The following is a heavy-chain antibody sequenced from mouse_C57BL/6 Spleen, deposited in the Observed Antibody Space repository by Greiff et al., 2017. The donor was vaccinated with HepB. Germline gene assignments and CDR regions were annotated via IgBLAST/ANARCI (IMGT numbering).Heavy chain of an antibody. D-gene: IGHD2-2*01. CDR1: GFTFSSYA. CDR2: ISSGGDYI. V-gene: IGHV5-9-1*02. J-gene: IGHJ1*03. CDR3: TRNPRAGYYGYFDV. Sequence: EVMLVESGEGLVKPGGSLKLSCAASGFTFSSYAMSWVRQTPEKRLEWVAYISSGGDYIYYADTVKGRFTISRDNARNTLYLQMSSLKSEDTAMYYCTRNPRAGYYGYFDVWGTGTTVTVSS.